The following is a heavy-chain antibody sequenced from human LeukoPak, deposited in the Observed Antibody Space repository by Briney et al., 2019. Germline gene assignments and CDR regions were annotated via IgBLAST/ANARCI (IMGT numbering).Heavy chain of an antibody. V-gene: IGHV1-69*06. CDR3: ARAPYGDSHFDY. D-gene: IGHD4-17*01. J-gene: IGHJ4*02. CDR1: GGTFSSYA. Sequence: SVKVSCKASGGTFSSYAISWVRQAPGQGLEWMGGIIPIFGTANYAQKFQGRVTITADKSTSTAYMELSSLRSEDTAVYYCARAPYGDSHFDYWGQGTLVTVSS. CDR2: IIPIFGTA.